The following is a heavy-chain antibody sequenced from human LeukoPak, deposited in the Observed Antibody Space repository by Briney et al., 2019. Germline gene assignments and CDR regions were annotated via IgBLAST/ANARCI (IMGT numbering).Heavy chain of an antibody. V-gene: IGHV1-69*13. J-gene: IGHJ4*02. CDR2: IIPIFGAA. CDR1: GGTFSSYA. Sequence: SVKVSCKASGGTFSSYAISWVRQAPGQGLEWMGGIIPIFGAANYAQKFQGRVTITADESTSTAYMELSSLRSEDTAVYYCARDHEDSTSFLDWGQGTLVTVSS. D-gene: IGHD2-2*01. CDR3: ARDHEDSTSFLD.